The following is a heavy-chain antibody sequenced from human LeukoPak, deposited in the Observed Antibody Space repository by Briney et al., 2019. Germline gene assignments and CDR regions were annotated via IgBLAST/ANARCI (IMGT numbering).Heavy chain of an antibody. J-gene: IGHJ5*02. D-gene: IGHD3-3*01. V-gene: IGHV5-51*01. CDR1: GYSFTSYW. CDR2: IYPGDSDT. CDR3: ARLGIFGVVIGGWFDP. Sequence: GESLKISCKGSGYSFTSYWIGWVRQMPGKGLEWMGIIYPGDSDTRYSRSFQGQVTISADKSISTAYLQWSSLKASDTAMYYCARLGIFGVVIGGWFDPWGQGTLVTVSS.